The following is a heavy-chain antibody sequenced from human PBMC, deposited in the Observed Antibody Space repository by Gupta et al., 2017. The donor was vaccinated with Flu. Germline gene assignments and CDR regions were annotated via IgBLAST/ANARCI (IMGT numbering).Heavy chain of an antibody. CDR3: AGSSGDGSYYFDY. Sequence: EVQLVQSGAEVKKPGESLRISCKGYGYSFTRYWTSWVRQMPGKGLEWRGRIDPSDSYTNYSPSFQGHVTISADKSISTAYLQWSSLKASDTAMYYCAGSSGDGSYYFDYWGQGTLVTVSS. CDR1: GYSFTRYW. CDR2: IDPSDSYT. J-gene: IGHJ4*02. D-gene: IGHD3-10*01. V-gene: IGHV5-10-1*01.